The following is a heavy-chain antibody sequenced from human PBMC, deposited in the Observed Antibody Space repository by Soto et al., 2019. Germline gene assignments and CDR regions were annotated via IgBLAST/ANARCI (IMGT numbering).Heavy chain of an antibody. CDR2: LPYDSRNK. J-gene: IGHJ4*02. Sequence: QVQLVESGGGVVQPGRSLRLSCTASGFTFSKYGMHWVRQAPGKRLEGVAVLPYDSRNKYYADSVKGRFTISRDNSKNTLYLEMNSLRTEDTAVYYCAKLLVLEWDKQDSDSWGQGTLVTVSS. CDR1: GFTFSKYG. V-gene: IGHV3-30*18. D-gene: IGHD3-3*01. CDR3: AKLLVLEWDKQDSDS.